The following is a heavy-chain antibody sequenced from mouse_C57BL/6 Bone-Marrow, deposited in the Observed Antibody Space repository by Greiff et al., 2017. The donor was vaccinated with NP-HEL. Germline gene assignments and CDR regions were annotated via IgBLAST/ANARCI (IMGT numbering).Heavy chain of an antibody. J-gene: IGHJ3*01. CDR2: ISNLAYSI. Sequence: DVMLVESGGGLVQPGGSLKLSCAASGFTFSDYGMAWVRQAPRKGPEWVAFISNLAYSIYYADTVTGRFTISRENAKNTLYLEMSSLRSEDTAMYYCAREGDYDAGAWFAYWGQGTLVTVSA. CDR3: AREGDYDAGAWFAY. V-gene: IGHV5-15*01. D-gene: IGHD2-4*01. CDR1: GFTFSDYG.